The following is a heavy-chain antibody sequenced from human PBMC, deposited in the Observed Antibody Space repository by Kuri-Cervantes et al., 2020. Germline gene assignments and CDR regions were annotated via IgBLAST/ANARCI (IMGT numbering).Heavy chain of an antibody. Sequence: GGSLRLSCAASGFTFSDYYMSWIRQAPGKGLEWVSYISSSGSTIYYADSVKGRFTISRDNSKNTLYLQMNSLRAEDTAVYYCARVTVTTIASFDYWGQGTLVIVSS. CDR3: ARVTVTTIASFDY. CDR2: ISSSGSTI. V-gene: IGHV3-11*01. J-gene: IGHJ4*02. CDR1: GFTFSDYY. D-gene: IGHD4-17*01.